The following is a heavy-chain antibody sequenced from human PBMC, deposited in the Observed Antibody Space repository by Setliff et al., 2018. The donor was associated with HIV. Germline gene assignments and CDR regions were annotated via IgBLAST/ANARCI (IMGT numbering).Heavy chain of an antibody. Sequence: TGGSLRLSCAASGFTFTNAWMSWVRQAPGKGLEWVALIWYDASKKEYSDSVKGRFNILRDDSKKTAYLQMNSLRDEDTAVYYCVKDVLKFWSGSGALDFWGPGTLVTVSS. J-gene: IGHJ4*02. CDR3: VKDVLKFWSGSGALDF. CDR1: GFTFTNAW. V-gene: IGHV3-33*06. D-gene: IGHD3-3*01. CDR2: IWYDASKK.